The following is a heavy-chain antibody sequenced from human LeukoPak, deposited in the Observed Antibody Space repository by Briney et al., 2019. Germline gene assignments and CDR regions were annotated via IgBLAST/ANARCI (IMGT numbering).Heavy chain of an antibody. CDR3: ARINYYGSGSYWRAFDI. J-gene: IGHJ3*02. D-gene: IGHD3-10*01. CDR2: IYPGDSDT. CDR1: GYSFTSYR. V-gene: IGHV5-51*01. Sequence: GESLKISCKGSGYSFTSYRIGWVRQMPGKGLEWMGIIYPGDSDTRYSPSFQGQVTISADKSISTAYLQWSSLKASDTAMYYCARINYYGSGSYWRAFDIWGQGTMVTVSS.